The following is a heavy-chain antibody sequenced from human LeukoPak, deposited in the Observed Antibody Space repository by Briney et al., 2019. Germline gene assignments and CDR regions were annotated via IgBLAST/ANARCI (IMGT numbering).Heavy chain of an antibody. D-gene: IGHD2-8*01. CDR3: AKRGHCSNGACYPRHFDY. V-gene: IGHV3-30*18. CDR1: GFGFSYFG. CDR2: ISSDGNDK. J-gene: IGHJ4*02. Sequence: GGSLRLSCAASGFGFSYFGMHWVRQAPGKGLEWVAVISSDGNDKNYVNSVKGRFTISRDNSQSTLYLQMNSLRPEDTGVYYCAKRGHCSNGACYPRHFDYWGQGSLVTVSS.